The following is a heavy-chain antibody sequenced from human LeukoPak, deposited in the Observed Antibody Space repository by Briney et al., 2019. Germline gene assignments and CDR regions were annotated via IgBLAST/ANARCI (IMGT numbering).Heavy chain of an antibody. CDR3: AIMHGYYDGSGFWVQ. CDR2: ISGSGGST. V-gene: IGHV3-23*01. J-gene: IGHJ4*02. D-gene: IGHD3-22*01. CDR1: GFTFSDYA. Sequence: GGSLRLSCAASGFTFSDYAMSWVRQAPGKGLEWVSAISGSGGSTYYADSVRGRFTISRDNSKNTLWLQMNSLRDEDTGVYYCAIMHGYYDGSGFWVQWGQGTLVTVSS.